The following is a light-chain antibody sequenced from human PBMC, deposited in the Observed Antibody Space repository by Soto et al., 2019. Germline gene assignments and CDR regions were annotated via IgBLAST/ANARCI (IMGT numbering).Light chain of an antibody. CDR2: DAS. V-gene: IGKV3-11*01. CDR3: QQRLNWQVT. J-gene: IGKJ5*01. Sequence: EIVLTQSQVTLSLSPGARATLSCRASQSVGSYLAWYQQKPGQAPRLLIYDASNRATGIPARFSGSGSGTDFTLTISSLEPEDFAVYYCQQRLNWQVTFGQGTRLEI. CDR1: QSVGSY.